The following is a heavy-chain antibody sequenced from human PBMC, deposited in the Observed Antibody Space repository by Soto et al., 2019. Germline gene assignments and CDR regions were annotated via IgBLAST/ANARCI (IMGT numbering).Heavy chain of an antibody. Sequence: GGSLRLSCAASGFTFSSYGMHWVRQAPGKGLEWVAVIWYDGSNKYYADSVKGRFTISRDNSKNTLYLQMNSLRAEDTAVYYCARDGLQQWLVLGAMDVWGQGTTVTVSS. D-gene: IGHD6-19*01. V-gene: IGHV3-33*01. J-gene: IGHJ6*02. CDR1: GFTFSSYG. CDR2: IWYDGSNK. CDR3: ARDGLQQWLVLGAMDV.